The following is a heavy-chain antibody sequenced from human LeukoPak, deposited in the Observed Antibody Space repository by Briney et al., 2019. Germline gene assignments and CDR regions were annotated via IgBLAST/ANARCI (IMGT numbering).Heavy chain of an antibody. D-gene: IGHD3-9*01. Sequence: GASVKVSCKASGYTFTGYYMHWVRQAPGQGLEWMGRINPNSGGTNYAQKFQGRVTMTRDTSISTAYMELSRLRSDDTAVYYCAREHLLRYFDSLSRGWFDTWGQGTLVSVSS. CDR2: INPNSGGT. CDR1: GYTFTGYY. J-gene: IGHJ5*02. V-gene: IGHV1-2*06. CDR3: AREHLLRYFDSLSRGWFDT.